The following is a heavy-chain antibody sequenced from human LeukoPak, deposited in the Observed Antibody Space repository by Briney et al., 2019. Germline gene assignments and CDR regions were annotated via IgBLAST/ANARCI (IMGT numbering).Heavy chain of an antibody. CDR2: IYYSGST. V-gene: IGHV4-59*08. J-gene: IGHJ4*02. Sequence: SETLSLTCTVSGFSISSYYWSWIRQSPGKGLEWIGYIYYSGSTYYNPSLTSRVTISVDTSKNQFSLRLTSVTAADTAVYYCARNGSTAMAGYFDYWGQGTLVTVSS. D-gene: IGHD6-19*01. CDR1: GFSISSYY. CDR3: ARNGSTAMAGYFDY.